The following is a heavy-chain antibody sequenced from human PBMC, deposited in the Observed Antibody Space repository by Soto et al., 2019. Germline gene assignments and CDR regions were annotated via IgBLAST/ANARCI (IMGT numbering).Heavy chain of an antibody. D-gene: IGHD3-3*01. CDR1: GYSISSGYY. J-gene: IGHJ5*02. Sequence: SETLSFTCAVSGYSISSGYYWGWIRQPPGKGLEWIGSIYHSGSTYYNPSLKSRVTISVDTSKNQFSLKLSSVTAADTAVYYCARADYDFWSGYSNWFDPWGQGTLVTVPQ. CDR3: ARADYDFWSGYSNWFDP. V-gene: IGHV4-38-2*01. CDR2: IYHSGST.